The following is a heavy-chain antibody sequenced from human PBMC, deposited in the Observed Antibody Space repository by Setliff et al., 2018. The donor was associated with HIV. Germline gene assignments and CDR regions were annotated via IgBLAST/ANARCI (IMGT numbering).Heavy chain of an antibody. CDR2: IYTSGST. V-gene: IGHV4-61*09. CDR1: GGSISCGSYY. D-gene: IGHD2-2*02. CDR3: ARRFRDCRNTSCYKGLDF. Sequence: LSLTCTVSGGSISCGSYYWSWIRQPAGKGLEWLGHIYTSGSTYYNPSLKSRVSISADTSNNQFSLKLSSVTAAETAVYYCARRFRDCRNTSCYKGLDFWSQGTLVTVSS. J-gene: IGHJ4*02.